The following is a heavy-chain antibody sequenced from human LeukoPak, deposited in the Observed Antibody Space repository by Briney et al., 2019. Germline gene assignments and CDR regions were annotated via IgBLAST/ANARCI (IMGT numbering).Heavy chain of an antibody. CDR3: ASHLGQQLVFDY. Sequence: SETLSLTGTVSGGSISSYYWSWIRQPPGKGLEWIGYIYYSGSTNYNPSLKSRVTISVDTSKNQFSLKLSSVTAADTAVYYCASHLGQQLVFDYWGQGTLVTVSS. V-gene: IGHV4-59*08. CDR1: GGSISSYY. D-gene: IGHD6-13*01. J-gene: IGHJ4*02. CDR2: IYYSGST.